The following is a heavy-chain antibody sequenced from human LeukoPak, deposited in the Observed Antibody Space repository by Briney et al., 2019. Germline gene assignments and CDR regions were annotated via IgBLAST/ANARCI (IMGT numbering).Heavy chain of an antibody. CDR2: INHSGST. CDR3: ARGEGIAVAGTLFLFDY. V-gene: IGHV4-34*01. J-gene: IGHJ4*02. D-gene: IGHD6-19*01. CDR1: GFSFSSYS. Sequence: PGGSLRLSCAASGFSFSSYSMNWVRQPPGKGLEWIGEINHSGSTNYNPSLKSRVTISVDTSKNQFSLKLSSVTAADTAVYYCARGEGIAVAGTLFLFDYWGQGTLVTVSS.